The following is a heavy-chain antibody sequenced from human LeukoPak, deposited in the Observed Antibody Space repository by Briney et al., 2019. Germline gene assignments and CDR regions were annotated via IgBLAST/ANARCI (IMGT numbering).Heavy chain of an antibody. D-gene: IGHD2-15*01. Sequence: QPGRSLRPSCAASGFTFSIYDMHWVRQAPGKGLEYVSAISSNGGTTYYANSVKGRFTISRDNSKNTLYLQMGSLRAEDMAVYYCARKLGYCGDGNCYLDYWGQGTLVTVSS. CDR1: GFTFSIYD. J-gene: IGHJ4*02. CDR3: ARKLGYCGDGNCYLDY. CDR2: ISSNGGTT. V-gene: IGHV3-64*01.